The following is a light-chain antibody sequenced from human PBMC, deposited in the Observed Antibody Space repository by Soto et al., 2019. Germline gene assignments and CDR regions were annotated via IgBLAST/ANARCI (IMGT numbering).Light chain of an antibody. CDR3: SSFVGGNTYV. J-gene: IGLJ1*01. CDR1: SSDVGNYNL. CDR2: EGG. Sequence: QSALTQPASVSGSPGQSITISCTGTSSDVGNYNLVSWYQQYPGKAPKLMIYEGGKRPSGVSNRFSGSKSGNTASLTISGLQAEDEADYYCSSFVGGNTYVFGTGTKLTVL. V-gene: IGLV2-23*01.